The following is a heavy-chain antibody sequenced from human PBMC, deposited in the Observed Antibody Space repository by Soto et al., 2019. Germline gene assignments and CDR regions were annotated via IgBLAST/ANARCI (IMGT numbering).Heavy chain of an antibody. CDR3: ARGGNDYDSSGSSWFDP. D-gene: IGHD3-22*01. Sequence: PSETLSLTCTVSGGSINSGGYSWTWIRQPPGKGLEWIGFIYHTGTTYYNPSLKSRVTISVDRSKNQFSLKLNSVTAADTAVYYCARGGNDYDSSGSSWFDPWGKGALVTVSS. J-gene: IGHJ5*02. CDR1: GGSINSGGYS. V-gene: IGHV4-30-2*01. CDR2: IYHTGTT.